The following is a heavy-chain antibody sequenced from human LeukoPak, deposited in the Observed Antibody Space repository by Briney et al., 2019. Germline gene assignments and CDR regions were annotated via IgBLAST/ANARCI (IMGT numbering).Heavy chain of an antibody. D-gene: IGHD3-9*01. CDR2: ISSDGVEK. CDR3: AREGHYDILTGYSPLEYYFYYMDV. V-gene: IGHV3-30*04. CDR1: GLTFSNYG. Sequence: GGSLRLSCEASGLTFSNYGIHWVRQTPGKGLEWVAAISSDGVEKHYADSVKGRFSISRDNSKSTLYLQMNSLRAEDTALYYCAREGHYDILTGYSPLEYYFYYMDVWGKGTTVTVSS. J-gene: IGHJ6*03.